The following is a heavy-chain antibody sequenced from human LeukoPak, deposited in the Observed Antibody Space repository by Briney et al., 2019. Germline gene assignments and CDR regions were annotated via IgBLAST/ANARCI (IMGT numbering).Heavy chain of an antibody. Sequence: PSXXLSLTCAVYGGSFSGYYWSWIRQPPGKGLEWIGEINHSGSTNYNPSLKSRVTISVDTSKNQFSLKLSSVTAADTAVYYCADRRRYSYGLDYWGQGTLVTVSS. J-gene: IGHJ4*02. CDR2: INHSGST. V-gene: IGHV4-34*01. CDR1: GGSFSGYY. D-gene: IGHD5-18*01. CDR3: ADRRRYSYGLDY.